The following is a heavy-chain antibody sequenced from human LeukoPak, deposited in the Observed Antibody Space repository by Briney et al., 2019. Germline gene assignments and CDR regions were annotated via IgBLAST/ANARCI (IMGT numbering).Heavy chain of an antibody. CDR3: AKGPRTVRFGDRHKGMFDY. V-gene: IGHV3-23*01. J-gene: IGHJ4*02. CDR1: GFTFSSYA. D-gene: IGHD3-10*01. CDR2: ISGSGGSI. Sequence: GGSLRLSCAASGFTFSSYAMTWVRQAPGKGLEWVSFISGSGGSIYYAEYVKGRFTISRDNSKNTLYLQMNSLRAEDTAVYYCAKGPRTVRFGDRHKGMFDYWGQGTLVTVSS.